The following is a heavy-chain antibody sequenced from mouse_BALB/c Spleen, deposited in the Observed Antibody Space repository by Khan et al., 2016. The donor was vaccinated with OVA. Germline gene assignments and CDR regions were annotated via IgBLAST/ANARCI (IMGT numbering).Heavy chain of an antibody. CDR2: IRYDGNS. J-gene: IGHJ3*01. D-gene: IGHD3-1*01. V-gene: IGHV3-6*02. CDR1: GYSITSGYF. CDR3: ARGGSSGPAWVTN. Sequence: EVQLQESGPGLVKPSQSLSLTCSVTGYSITSGYFWNWIRQFPGNKLEWMGYIRYDGNSNYYPSLKNRISISRDTSKNQFFLKLNSVTPEDTATDYCARGGSSGPAWVTNWGQGTLVTVSA.